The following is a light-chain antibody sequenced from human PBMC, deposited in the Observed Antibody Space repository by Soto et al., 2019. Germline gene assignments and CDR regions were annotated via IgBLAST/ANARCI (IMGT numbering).Light chain of an antibody. CDR1: SSDVGGYEY. CDR2: DVS. J-gene: IGLJ1*01. V-gene: IGLV2-11*01. CDR3: CSYAGSPFHV. Sequence: QSALTRPRSVSGSPGQSVTISCTGTSSDVGGYEYVSWYQQHPGKAPKLMIYDVSKRPSGVPDRFSGSRSGNTAPLTISGLQTEDEADYYCCSYAGSPFHVFGIGTKVTVL.